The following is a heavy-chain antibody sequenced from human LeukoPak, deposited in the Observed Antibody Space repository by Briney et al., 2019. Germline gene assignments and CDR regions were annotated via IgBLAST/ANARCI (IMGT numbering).Heavy chain of an antibody. CDR2: ISGSGGST. CDR1: GFTFSSYA. Sequence: PGGSLRLSCAASGFTFSSYAMSWVRQAPGKGLEWVSAISGSGGSTYYADSVKGRFTISRDNSKNTLYLQMNSLRAEDTAVYYCAKDSSGSYPAIRSLYYFDYWGQGTLVTVSS. V-gene: IGHV3-23*01. CDR3: AKDSSGSYPAIRSLYYFDY. J-gene: IGHJ4*02. D-gene: IGHD1-26*01.